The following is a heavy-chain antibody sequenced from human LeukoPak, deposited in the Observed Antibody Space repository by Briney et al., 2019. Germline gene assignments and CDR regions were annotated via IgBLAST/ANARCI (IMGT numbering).Heavy chain of an antibody. V-gene: IGHV4-39*07. Sequence: PSETLSLTFTVSGGSISSYYWSWIRQPPGKGLEWIGSIYHSGSTYYNPSLKSRVTISVDTSKKQFSLKLSSVTAADTAVYYCARDPVAGPYYFDYWGQGTLVTVSS. CDR1: GGSISSYY. J-gene: IGHJ4*02. CDR3: ARDPVAGPYYFDY. D-gene: IGHD6-19*01. CDR2: IYHSGST.